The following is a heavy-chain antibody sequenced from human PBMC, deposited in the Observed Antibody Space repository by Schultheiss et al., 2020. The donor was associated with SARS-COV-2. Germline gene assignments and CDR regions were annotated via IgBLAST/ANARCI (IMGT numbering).Heavy chain of an antibody. J-gene: IGHJ4*02. CDR1: GFTVSSNY. D-gene: IGHD3-3*01. CDR2: ISGSGGST. CDR3: AKHRSRVD. Sequence: GGSLRLSCAASGFTVSSNYMSWVRQAPGKGLEWVSVISGSGGSTYYADSVKGRFTISRDNSKNTLYLQMNSLRAEDTAVYYCAKHRSRVDWGQGTLVTVSS. V-gene: IGHV3-23*01.